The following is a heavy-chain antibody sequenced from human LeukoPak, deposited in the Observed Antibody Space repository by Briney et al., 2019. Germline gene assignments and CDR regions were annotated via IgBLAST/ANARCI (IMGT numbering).Heavy chain of an antibody. J-gene: IGHJ5*02. Sequence: ASVKVSCKASGYTFTGYYMHWVRQAPGQGLEWMGWINPNSGGTNYAQKFQGRVTMTRDTSISTAYMELSRLRSDDTAVYYCARDRQWREPYNWFDPWGQGTLVTVSS. CDR3: ARDRQWREPYNWFDP. CDR1: GYTFTGYY. V-gene: IGHV1-2*02. CDR2: INPNSGGT. D-gene: IGHD6-19*01.